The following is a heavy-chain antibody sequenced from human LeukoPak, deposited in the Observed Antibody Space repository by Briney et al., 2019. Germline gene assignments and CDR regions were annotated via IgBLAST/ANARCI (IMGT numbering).Heavy chain of an antibody. V-gene: IGHV4-34*01. Sequence: KTSETLSLTCAVYGGSFSGYYWSWIRQPPGKGLEWIGEINHSGSTNYNPSLKSRVTISVDTSKNQFSLKLSSVTAADTAVYHCATTGYSSGWYLGYWGQGTLVTVSS. J-gene: IGHJ4*02. CDR2: INHSGST. D-gene: IGHD6-19*01. CDR3: ATTGYSSGWYLGY. CDR1: GGSFSGYY.